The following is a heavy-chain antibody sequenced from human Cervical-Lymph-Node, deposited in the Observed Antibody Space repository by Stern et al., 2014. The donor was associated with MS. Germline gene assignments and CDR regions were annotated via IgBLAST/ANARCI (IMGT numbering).Heavy chain of an antibody. Sequence: QVQLVQSGAEVKKPGASVKVSCKASGYTFTNTGINWVRLAPGQGPEWMGWVSTYNGNTKYAQKLRGRVTMTTDTSTSTAYMELRSLRSDDTAVYYCARGDDKTSYDYWGQGTLVTGSS. V-gene: IGHV1-18*01. D-gene: IGHD1-1*01. CDR1: GYTFTNTG. CDR3: ARGDDKTSYDY. CDR2: VSTYNGNT. J-gene: IGHJ4*02.